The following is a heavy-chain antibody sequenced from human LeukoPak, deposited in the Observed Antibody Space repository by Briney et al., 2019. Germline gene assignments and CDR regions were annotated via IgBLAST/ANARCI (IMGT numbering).Heavy chain of an antibody. Sequence: PGGSLRLSWAASGFTFSDYYMSWISQAPGKGLEWVSYISSSGSTIYYADSVKDRFTISRDNAKNSLYLQMNSLRAEDTAVYYCAREGFYGVTEEFDIWGQGTMVTVSS. CDR3: AREGFYGVTEEFDI. CDR2: ISSSGSTI. J-gene: IGHJ3*02. D-gene: IGHD4-17*01. CDR1: GFTFSDYY. V-gene: IGHV3-11*01.